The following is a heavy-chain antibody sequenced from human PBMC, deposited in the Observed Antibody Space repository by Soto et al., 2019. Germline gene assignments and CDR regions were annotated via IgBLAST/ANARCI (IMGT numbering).Heavy chain of an antibody. CDR2: IDWDDDE. D-gene: IGHD3-10*01. Sequence: GSGPTLGNPTQSLTLTCTFSGFSLTTSGMCVSWIRQPPGKALEWLARIDWDDDEYYNTSLKTRLTISKDTSKNQVVLTMTNVDPVDTATYYCARTVRGATKNPPQTDYGMDVWGQGTTVTV. CDR3: ARTVRGATKNPPQTDYGMDV. V-gene: IGHV2-70*11. CDR1: GFSLTTSGMC. J-gene: IGHJ6*02.